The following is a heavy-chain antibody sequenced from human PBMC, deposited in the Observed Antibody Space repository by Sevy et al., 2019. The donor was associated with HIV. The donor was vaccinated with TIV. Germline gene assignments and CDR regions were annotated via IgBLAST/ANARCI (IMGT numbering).Heavy chain of an antibody. D-gene: IGHD6-13*01. V-gene: IGHV3-49*04. CDR2: LKSKVYGGTV. J-gene: IGHJ4*02. CDR1: GFTFGDYC. CDR3: TRWKAAQSIFDY. Sequence: GGSLRLSCTASGFTFGDYCMSWVRQAPGKGLEWVAFLKSKVYGGTVDHAASVKGRFIISRDDSKSIAYLQMNDLKTEDTGVYYCTRWKAAQSIFDYWGQGAPVTVSS.